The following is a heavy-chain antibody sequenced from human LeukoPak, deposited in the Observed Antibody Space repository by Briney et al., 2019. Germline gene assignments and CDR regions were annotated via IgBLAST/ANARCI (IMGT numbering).Heavy chain of an antibody. CDR3: ARDRDDYYGSGSSHY. J-gene: IGHJ4*02. V-gene: IGHV3-7*01. D-gene: IGHD3-10*01. CDR2: IKQDGSEK. Sequence: GGSLRLSCAASGFTFSNYWMSWVRQAPGKGLEWVANIKQDGSEKYYVDSVKGRFTISRDNAKNSLYLQMNSLRAEDTAVYYCARDRDDYYGSGSSHYWGQGTLVTVSS. CDR1: GFTFSNYW.